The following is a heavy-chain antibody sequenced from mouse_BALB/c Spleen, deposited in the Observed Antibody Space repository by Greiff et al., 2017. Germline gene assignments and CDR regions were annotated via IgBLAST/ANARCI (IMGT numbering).Heavy chain of an antibody. CDR1: GFNIKDTY. J-gene: IGHJ2*01. CDR2: IDPANGNT. V-gene: IGHV14-3*02. D-gene: IGHD4-1*01. Sequence: VHVKQSGAELVKPGASVKLSCTASGFNIKDTYMHWVKQRPEQGLEWIGRIDPANGNTKYDPKFQGKATITADTSSNTAYLQRSSLTSEDTAVYYCAREAGELGGYWGQGTTLTVSS. CDR3: AREAGELGGY.